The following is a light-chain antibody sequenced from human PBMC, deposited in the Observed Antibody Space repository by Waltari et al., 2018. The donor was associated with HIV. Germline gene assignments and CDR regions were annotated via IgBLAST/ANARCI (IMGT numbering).Light chain of an antibody. CDR1: SGHSSYA. V-gene: IGLV4-69*01. CDR3: QTWGPGIRV. CDR2: LYSAGSH. J-gene: IGLJ2*01. Sequence: QLVLTQSPSASASLGASVKLTCTLSSGHSSYALTWHPQQPEKGPRYLMKLYSAGSHNKGDGIPDRFSGSSSGAERSLTISSLQSEDEADYYCQTWGPGIRVFGGGTKLTVL.